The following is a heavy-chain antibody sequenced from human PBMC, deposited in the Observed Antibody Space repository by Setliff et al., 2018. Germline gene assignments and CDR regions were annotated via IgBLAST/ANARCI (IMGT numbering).Heavy chain of an antibody. Sequence: ASVKVSCKTSGFAFPNFGFSWVRQAPGQGLEWMGSINPSYGDTHYAQKFQGRITMTTDTPTKTVYMELRGLRSDDTAVYYCARGPPDFVVVPAAAKFDYWGQGTLVTVSS. CDR1: GFAFPNFG. CDR3: ARGPPDFVVVPAAAKFDY. V-gene: IGHV1-18*01. J-gene: IGHJ4*02. CDR2: INPSYGDT. D-gene: IGHD2-2*01.